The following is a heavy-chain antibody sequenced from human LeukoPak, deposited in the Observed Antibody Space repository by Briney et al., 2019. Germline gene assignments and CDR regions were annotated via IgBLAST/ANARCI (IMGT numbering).Heavy chain of an antibody. CDR3: ARDGGIAAAGNDY. CDR2: INHSGST. D-gene: IGHD6-13*01. J-gene: IGHJ4*02. Sequence: SETLSLTCAVYGGSFSGYYWSWIRQPPGKGLEWIGEINHSGSTNYNPSLKSRVTISVDTSKNQFSLRLTSVTAADTAVYYCARDGGIAAAGNDYWGQGTLVTVSS. V-gene: IGHV4-34*01. CDR1: GGSFSGYY.